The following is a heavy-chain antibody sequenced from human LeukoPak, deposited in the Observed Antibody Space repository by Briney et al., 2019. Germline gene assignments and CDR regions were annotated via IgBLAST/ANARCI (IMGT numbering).Heavy chain of an antibody. Sequence: GASVKVSCKASGYTFTSYGISWVRQAPGQGLEWMGWISAYNGNTNYAQKLQGRVTMTTDTSTSTAYMELRSLRSDDTAVYYCARLPLPDPDYYYYMDVWGKGTTVTVSS. V-gene: IGHV1-18*01. CDR3: ARLPLPDPDYYYYMDV. CDR1: GYTFTSYG. J-gene: IGHJ6*03. D-gene: IGHD1-14*01. CDR2: ISAYNGNT.